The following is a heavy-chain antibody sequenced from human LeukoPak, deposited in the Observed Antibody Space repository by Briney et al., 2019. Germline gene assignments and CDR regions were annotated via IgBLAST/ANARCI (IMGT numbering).Heavy chain of an antibody. D-gene: IGHD2-2*01. CDR1: GFTFSNYW. Sequence: GGSLRLSCAASGFTFSNYWMTCVRQAPGKGLEWVATIKQDASEKYYVDSVRGRFTISRDNAKNSLFLQMNSLRAEDSALYYCARGRYCSSSSCYAGAYDVWGQGTMVTVSS. CDR2: IKQDASEK. V-gene: IGHV3-7*04. CDR3: ARGRYCSSSSCYAGAYDV. J-gene: IGHJ3*01.